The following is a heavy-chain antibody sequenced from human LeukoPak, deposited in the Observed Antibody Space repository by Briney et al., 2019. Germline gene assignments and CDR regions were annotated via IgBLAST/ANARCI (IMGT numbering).Heavy chain of an antibody. Sequence: SETLSLTCTVSGGSMSSYYWSWIRQPPGKGLEWIGYIYDSGSTYYNASLQSRVTISIETSKNQISLRLNSVTAADTAMYYCAKSGGYGLIDYWGQGTLVTVSS. D-gene: IGHD1-26*01. CDR1: GGSMSSYY. J-gene: IGHJ4*02. CDR3: AKSGGYGLIDY. CDR2: IYDSGST. V-gene: IGHV4-59*04.